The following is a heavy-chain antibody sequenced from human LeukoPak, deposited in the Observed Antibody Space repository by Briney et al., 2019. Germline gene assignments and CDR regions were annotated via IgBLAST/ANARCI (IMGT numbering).Heavy chain of an antibody. CDR1: GYTFTSYD. D-gene: IGHD3-10*01. CDR3: ARGLSYYYGSGSYS. CDR2: MNPNSGNT. V-gene: IGHV1-8*01. Sequence: ASVKVSCKASGYTFTSYDINWVRQATGQGLEWMGWMNPNSGNTGYAQKFQGRVTMTRNTSISTAYMELSSLRSEDTAVYYCARGLSYYYGSGSYSWGQGTLVTVSS. J-gene: IGHJ5*02.